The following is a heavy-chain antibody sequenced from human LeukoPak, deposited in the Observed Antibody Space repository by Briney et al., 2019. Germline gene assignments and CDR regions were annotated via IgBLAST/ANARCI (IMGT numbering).Heavy chain of an antibody. J-gene: IGHJ4*02. CDR2: INHSGST. CDR3: ARIPLGGYDTFDY. Sequence: KPSETLSLTCAVYGGSFSGYYWSWIRQPPGKRLEWIGEINHSGSTNYNPSLKSRVTISVDTSKNQFSLKLSSVTAADTAVYYCARIPLGGYDTFDYWGQGTLVTVSS. V-gene: IGHV4-34*01. D-gene: IGHD5-12*01. CDR1: GGSFSGYY.